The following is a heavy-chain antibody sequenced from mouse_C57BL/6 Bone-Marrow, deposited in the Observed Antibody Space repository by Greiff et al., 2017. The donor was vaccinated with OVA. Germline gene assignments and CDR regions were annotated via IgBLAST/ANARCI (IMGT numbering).Heavy chain of an antibody. D-gene: IGHD1-1*01. CDR1: GYTFTDYY. V-gene: IGHV1-26*01. CDR2: INPNNGGT. J-gene: IGHJ1*03. CDR3: ALYYYGSSHYWYFDV. Sequence: EVQLQQSGPELVKPGASVKISCKASGYTFTDYYMNWVKQSHGKSLEWIGDINPNNGGTSYNQKFKGKATLTVDKSSSTAYMELRSLTSEDSAVYYCALYYYGSSHYWYFDVWGTGTTVTVSS.